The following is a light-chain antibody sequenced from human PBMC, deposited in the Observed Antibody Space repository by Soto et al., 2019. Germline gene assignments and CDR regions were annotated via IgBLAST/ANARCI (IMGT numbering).Light chain of an antibody. CDR3: QQYSDWKT. J-gene: IGKJ2*01. Sequence: ETVMTQSPATLSVSPGERATLSCRASRNVGSKLAWYQQKPGQAPRLLISDASTRATGIPARFSGSGSGTEFTLIISSLQYEDFAVYYCQQYSDWKTFGQGTKLEIK. V-gene: IGKV3-15*01. CDR2: DAS. CDR1: RNVGSK.